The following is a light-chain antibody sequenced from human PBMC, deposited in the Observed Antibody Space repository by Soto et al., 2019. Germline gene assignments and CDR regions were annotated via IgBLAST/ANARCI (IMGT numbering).Light chain of an antibody. CDR3: MQGQQTPLT. CDR2: WGS. Sequence: DIVMTQSPLSLSVTPGEPASISCRSSQSLLHSSGNNYLDWYVQKPGQSPQLLISWGSSRASGVPDRFSGSGSGTDFTLKISRVEAEDVGVYFCMQGQQTPLTFGQGTRLEIK. J-gene: IGKJ5*01. V-gene: IGKV2-28*01. CDR1: QSLLHSSGNNY.